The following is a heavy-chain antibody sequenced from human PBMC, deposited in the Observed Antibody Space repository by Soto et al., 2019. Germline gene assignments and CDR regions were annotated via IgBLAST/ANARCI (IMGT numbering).Heavy chain of an antibody. J-gene: IGHJ4*02. D-gene: IGHD3-22*01. CDR3: VGYYYDSSGYSSKDC. Sequence: GGSLRLSCAASGFTFSDYYMSWIRQAPGKGLEWVSYISSSGRTIYYADSVKGRFAISRDNAQNSLYLQMNSLRAEDTAVYYCVGYYYDSSGYSSKDCWGQGTLVTVSS. CDR1: GFTFSDYY. CDR2: ISSSGRTI. V-gene: IGHV3-11*01.